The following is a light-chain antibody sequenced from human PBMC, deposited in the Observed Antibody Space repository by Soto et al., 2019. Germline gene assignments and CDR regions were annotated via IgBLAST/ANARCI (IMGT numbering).Light chain of an antibody. Sequence: EIVMTQSPATLSVSPGERATLSCRASQSVSSNLAWYQQKPGQAPRLLIYGASTRATVIPARLSGSGSGTEFTLTISSLLSEDFAVYYCQQYNNGPPFTFGPGTKVDIK. V-gene: IGKV3-15*01. CDR1: QSVSSN. J-gene: IGKJ3*01. CDR3: QQYNNGPPFT. CDR2: GAS.